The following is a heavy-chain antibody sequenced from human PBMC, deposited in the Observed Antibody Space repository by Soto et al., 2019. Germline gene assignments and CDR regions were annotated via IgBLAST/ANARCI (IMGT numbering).Heavy chain of an antibody. Sequence: ASVKVSCKASGFTFTSYAMHWVRQAPGQRLEWMGWINAGNGNTKYSQKFQGRVTITRDTSASTAYMELSSLRSEDTAVYYCARDPSYYGMDVWGQGTTVTVSS. CDR1: GFTFTSYA. V-gene: IGHV1-3*01. J-gene: IGHJ6*02. CDR3: ARDPSYYGMDV. CDR2: INAGNGNT.